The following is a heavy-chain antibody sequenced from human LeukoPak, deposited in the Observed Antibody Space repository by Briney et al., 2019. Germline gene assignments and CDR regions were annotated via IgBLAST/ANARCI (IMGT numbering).Heavy chain of an antibody. J-gene: IGHJ4*02. CDR1: GASFNSDDQY. D-gene: IGHD3-22*01. CDR3: SRGLDSRKLGY. V-gene: IGHV4-31*03. Sequence: TSETLSLTCTVSGASFNSDDQYWNWIRQSPGKGLEWIGSIHPSGMLYNNPSLESRATMSRDTSKNQFSLNLNSVTAADTAVYFCSRGLDSRKLGYWGQGILVTVSS. CDR2: IHPSGML.